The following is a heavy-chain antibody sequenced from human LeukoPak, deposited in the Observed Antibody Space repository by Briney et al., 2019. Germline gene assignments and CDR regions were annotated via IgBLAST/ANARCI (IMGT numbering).Heavy chain of an antibody. J-gene: IGHJ5*02. CDR1: GGSISSGDYY. CDR3: AREEAAAGFDP. V-gene: IGHV4-30-4*01. CDR2: IYYSGST. D-gene: IGHD6-13*01. Sequence: SETLSLTCTVSGGSISSGDYYWSWIRQPPGKGLEWIGYIYYSGSTYYNPSLKSRVTISVDTSKNQFSLKLSSETAADTAVYYCAREEAAAGFDPWGQGTLVTVSS.